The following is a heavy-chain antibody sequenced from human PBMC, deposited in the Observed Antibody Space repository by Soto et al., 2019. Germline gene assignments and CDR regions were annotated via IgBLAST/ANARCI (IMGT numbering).Heavy chain of an antibody. Sequence: GGSLRLSCAASGFTFSSYAMHWVRQAPGKGLEWVAVISYDGSNKYYADSVKGRFTISRDNSKNTLYLQMNSLRAEDTAVYYCARDRDYYTDYWGQGTLVTVSS. CDR2: ISYDGSNK. CDR3: ARDRDYYTDY. J-gene: IGHJ4*02. D-gene: IGHD3-10*01. V-gene: IGHV3-30-3*01. CDR1: GFTFSSYA.